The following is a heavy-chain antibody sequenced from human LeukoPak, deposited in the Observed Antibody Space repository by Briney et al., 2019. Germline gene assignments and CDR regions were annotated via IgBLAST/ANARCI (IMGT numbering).Heavy chain of an antibody. Sequence: SVKVSCRASGGTFSSYAISWVRQAPGQGLEWMGGIIPIFGTANYAQKFQGRVTITADESTSPAYMELSSLRSEDTAVYYCAREPGHDFWSGPFDPWGQGTLVTVSS. D-gene: IGHD3-3*01. CDR1: GGTFSSYA. CDR3: AREPGHDFWSGPFDP. V-gene: IGHV1-69*13. CDR2: IIPIFGTA. J-gene: IGHJ5*02.